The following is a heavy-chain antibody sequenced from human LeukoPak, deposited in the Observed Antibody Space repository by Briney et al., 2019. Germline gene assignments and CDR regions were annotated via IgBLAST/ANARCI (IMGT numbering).Heavy chain of an antibody. V-gene: IGHV3-7*01. D-gene: IGHD2-2*02. Sequence: GGSLRLSCAASGFTFSSYWMSWVRQAPGKGLEWVANIKQDGSEKYYVDSVKGRFTISRDNAKNSLYLQMNSLRAEDSAVYYCARDGCTSTSCYTRGDVWGKGTMVTVSS. CDR1: GFTFSSYW. CDR3: ARDGCTSTSCYTRGDV. CDR2: IKQDGSEK. J-gene: IGHJ6*03.